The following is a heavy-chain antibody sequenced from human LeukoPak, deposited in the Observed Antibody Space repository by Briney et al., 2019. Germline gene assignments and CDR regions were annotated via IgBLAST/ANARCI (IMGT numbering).Heavy chain of an antibody. J-gene: IGHJ4*03. V-gene: IGHV4-34*01. CDR2: IDHRGSS. D-gene: IGHD6-13*01. CDR3: ATRSSTLAAACCFDD. CDR1: GESFSAYV. Sequence: SETLSLTCAVHGESFSAYVWSWIRQVPGKGLEWIGEIDHRGSSNYNPPLKSRATISVDTSKNHFSLRLTSVTAADTAVYYCATRSSTLAAACCFDDWGQGTVVTVSS.